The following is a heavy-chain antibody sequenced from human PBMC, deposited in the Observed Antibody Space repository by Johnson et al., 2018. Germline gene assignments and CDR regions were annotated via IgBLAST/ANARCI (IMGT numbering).Heavy chain of an antibody. CDR1: GGTFSRYA. D-gene: IGHD6-19*01. V-gene: IGHV3-23*04. CDR2: ISGHAMNT. Sequence: VQLVESGAEVKKPGSSVKVSCKASGGTFSRYAISWVRQAPGKGLEWVSSISGHAMNTYYEDSLKGRFTISRDNSKNTLFLQMHSLRVEETAIYYRAKISAVSDTRALDPWGQGTLVTVSS. J-gene: IGHJ5*02. CDR3: AKISAVSDTRALDP.